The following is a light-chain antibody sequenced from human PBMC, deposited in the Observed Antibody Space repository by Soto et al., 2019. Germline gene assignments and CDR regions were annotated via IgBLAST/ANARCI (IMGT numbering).Light chain of an antibody. J-gene: IGKJ1*01. V-gene: IGKV3-20*01. CDR3: QQYASSPLT. Sequence: EIVLTQSLGTLSLSPGERATLSCRASQIISNTYLAWYQQKPGQAPRLLIYGTSSRATGIPDRFSGSGSGTDFTLSISRLEPEDFAVYYWQQYASSPLTFGQGPKVEIK. CDR2: GTS. CDR1: QIISNTY.